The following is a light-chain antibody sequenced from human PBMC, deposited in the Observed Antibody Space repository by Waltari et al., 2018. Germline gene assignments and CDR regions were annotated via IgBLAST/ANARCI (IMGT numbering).Light chain of an antibody. J-gene: IGLJ3*02. CDR3: SSYTSSTTWV. Sequence: QSALTQAASVSASPGQSITLSCTGTSSDIGTYAYVSWFQQYPGRAPKLMIYDVRNRPLGVSNRFSGSKSGITASLRISGLLAEDEAYYYCSSYTSSTTWVFGGGTKLTVL. V-gene: IGLV2-14*01. CDR2: DVR. CDR1: SSDIGTYAY.